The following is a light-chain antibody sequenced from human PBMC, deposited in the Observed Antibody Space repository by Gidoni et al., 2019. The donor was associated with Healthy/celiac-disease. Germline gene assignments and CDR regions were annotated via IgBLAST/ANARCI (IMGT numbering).Light chain of an antibody. CDR1: SGSIASNY. Sequence: ESPGKTVPISCTGSSGSIASNYLQCDQQRPGSAPTTVLSADNQGPSGVPDRFSGSIDSSSTSASLTISGLKTEDDADYYCQSYDSSIHWVFGGGTKLTVL. CDR3: QSYDSSIHWV. V-gene: IGLV6-57*02. CDR2: ADN. J-gene: IGLJ3*02.